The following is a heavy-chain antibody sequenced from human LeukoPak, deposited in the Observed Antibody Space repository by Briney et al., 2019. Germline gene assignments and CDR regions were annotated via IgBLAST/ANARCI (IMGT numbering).Heavy chain of an antibody. J-gene: IGHJ4*02. V-gene: IGHV4-4*07. CDR1: GGSVSSFH. CDR2: IYTKGGT. CDR3: ARSRPASGSIDY. D-gene: IGHD6-13*01. Sequence: SETLSLTCTVSGGSVSSFHWSWIRQPAGRRLEWIGRIYTKGGTTYNPSLKSRVTVSVDTSKNQFSLKMYSVTAADTAVYYCARSRPASGSIDYWGQGTLVTVSS.